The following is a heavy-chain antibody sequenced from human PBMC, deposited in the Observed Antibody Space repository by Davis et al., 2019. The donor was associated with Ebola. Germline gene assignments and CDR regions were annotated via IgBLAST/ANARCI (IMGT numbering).Heavy chain of an antibody. CDR1: GFTFSAYS. D-gene: IGHD3-16*01. Sequence: GESLKISCAASGFTFSAYSMSWVRQAPGKGLEWVSSISSDSDYIYYADPAKGRFTISRDNAKNSLYLQMNSLRAEDTAVYYCARDRPLDFFFGDYYGMDVWGKGTTITVSS. CDR2: ISSDSDYI. V-gene: IGHV3-21*01. CDR3: ARDRPLDFFFGDYYGMDV. J-gene: IGHJ6*04.